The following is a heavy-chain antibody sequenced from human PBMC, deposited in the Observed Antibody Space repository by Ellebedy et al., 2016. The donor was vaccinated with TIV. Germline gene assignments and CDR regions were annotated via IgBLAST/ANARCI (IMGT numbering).Heavy chain of an antibody. D-gene: IGHD1-26*01. CDR1: GYTFTSYG. CDR3: AREASYSGSYQDY. J-gene: IGHJ4*02. V-gene: IGHV1-69*13. Sequence: ASVKVSCKASGYTFTSYGISWVRQAPGQGLEWMGGIIPIFGTANYAQKFQGRVTTTADESTSTAYMELSSLRSEDTAVYYCAREASYSGSYQDYWGQGTLVTVSS. CDR2: IIPIFGTA.